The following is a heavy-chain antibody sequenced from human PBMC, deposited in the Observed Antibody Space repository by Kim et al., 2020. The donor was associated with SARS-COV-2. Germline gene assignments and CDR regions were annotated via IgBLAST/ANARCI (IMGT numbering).Heavy chain of an antibody. Sequence: GESLKISCKGSGYSFTSYWISWVRQMPGKGLEWMGRIDSSDSYTNYSPSFQGHVTISADKSISTAYLQWSSLKASDTAMYYCARHSPLQRNAFDIWGQGTMVTVSS. V-gene: IGHV5-10-1*01. CDR2: IDSSDSYT. J-gene: IGHJ3*02. CDR1: GYSFTSYW. CDR3: ARHSPLQRNAFDI. D-gene: IGHD1-1*01.